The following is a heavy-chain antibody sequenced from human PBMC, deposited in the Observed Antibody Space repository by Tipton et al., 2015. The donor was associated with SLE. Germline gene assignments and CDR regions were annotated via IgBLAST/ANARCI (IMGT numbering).Heavy chain of an antibody. V-gene: IGHV4-34*01. D-gene: IGHD4/OR15-4a*01. J-gene: IGHJ5*02. Sequence: TLSLTCAVYGGSFRGYYWSWLRQSPGKGLEWIGEINHTGSTNYTPTLKSRVTISVDRSNNQLSLNLSSVTPADTAVYYCARERIEEYGGKENWIDPWGQGTLVTVSS. CDR2: INHTGST. CDR1: GGSFRGYY. CDR3: ARERIEEYGGKENWIDP.